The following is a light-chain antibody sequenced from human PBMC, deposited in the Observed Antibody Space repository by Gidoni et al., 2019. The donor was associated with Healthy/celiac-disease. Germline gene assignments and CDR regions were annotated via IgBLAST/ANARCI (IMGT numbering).Light chain of an antibody. J-gene: IGLJ3*02. V-gene: IGLV1-44*01. CDR1: SSNIGSNT. CDR3: AAWDDSLNGPV. Sequence: QSVLPQPPSASGTPGQRVTISSPGSSSNIGSNTVNWYQQPPGTAPKLLIYSNNQRPSGVPDRFSGSKSGTSASLAISGLQSEDEADYYCAAWDDSLNGPVFGGGTKLTVL. CDR2: SNN.